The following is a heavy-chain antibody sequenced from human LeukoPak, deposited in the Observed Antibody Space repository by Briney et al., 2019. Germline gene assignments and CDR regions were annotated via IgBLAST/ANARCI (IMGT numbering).Heavy chain of an antibody. CDR1: GFTGSNNY. CDR2: ISSSSSYI. CDR3: ARTSVITMMDFDY. D-gene: IGHD3-22*01. Sequence: GGSLRLSCAASGFTGSNNYVSWVRQAPGKGLEWVSSISSSSSYIYYADSVKGRFTISRDNAKNSLYLQMNSLRAEDTAVYYCARTSVITMMDFDYWGQGTLVTVSS. V-gene: IGHV3-21*01. J-gene: IGHJ4*02.